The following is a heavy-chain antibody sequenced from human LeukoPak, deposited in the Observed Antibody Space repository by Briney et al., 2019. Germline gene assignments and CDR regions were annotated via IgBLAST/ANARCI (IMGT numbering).Heavy chain of an antibody. Sequence: PSETLSLTCAVYGGSFSGYYWSWIRQPPGKGLEWIGEINHSGSTNYNPSLKSRVTISVDTSKNQFSLKLSSVTAADTAVYYCARVTELLYVDYWGQGTLVTVSS. D-gene: IGHD2-2*02. CDR1: GGSFSGYY. V-gene: IGHV4-34*01. J-gene: IGHJ4*02. CDR3: ARVTELLYVDY. CDR2: INHSGST.